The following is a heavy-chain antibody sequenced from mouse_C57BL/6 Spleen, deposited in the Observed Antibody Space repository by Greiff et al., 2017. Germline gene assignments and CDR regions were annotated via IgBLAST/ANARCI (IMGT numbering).Heavy chain of an antibody. CDR3: ARQDGYYGYFDV. V-gene: IGHV1-59*01. CDR2: IDPSDSYT. Sequence: QVQLQQSGAELVRPGTSVKLSCKASGYTFTSYWMHWVKQRPGQGLEWIGVIDPSDSYTNYNQKFKGKATLTVDTSSSTAYMQLSSLTSEDSAVYYCARQDGYYGYFDVWGTGTTVTVSS. CDR1: GYTFTSYW. J-gene: IGHJ1*03. D-gene: IGHD2-3*01.